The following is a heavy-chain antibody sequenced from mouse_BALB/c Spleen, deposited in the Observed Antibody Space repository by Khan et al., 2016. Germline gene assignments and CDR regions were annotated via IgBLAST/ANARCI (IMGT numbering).Heavy chain of an antibody. CDR3: ARGAY. CDR2: ILPGTGST. V-gene: IGHV1-9*01. CDR1: GYTFSRYW. Sequence: QVQLKQSGAELMKPGASVKISCKATGYTFSRYWIEWVKERPGHGLAWIGEILPGTGSTNYNEKLKGKATFTAETSSNTAYIQLSSLTSEDSAVYDCARGAYWGLWTLVTVSA. J-gene: IGHJ3*01.